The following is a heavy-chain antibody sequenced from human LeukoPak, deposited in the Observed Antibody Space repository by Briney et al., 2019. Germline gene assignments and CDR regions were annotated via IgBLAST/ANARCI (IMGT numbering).Heavy chain of an antibody. CDR2: MNPNSGNT. CDR3: ARVKLAAAGRVFDY. V-gene: IGHV1-8*01. D-gene: IGHD6-13*01. Sequence: ASVKLSCKASGYTFTSYNINWVRHPTAQGLGWMGWMNPNSGNTGYAQKFQGRVTMTRNTSISTAYMEQSSLRSEDTAVYYCARVKLAAAGRVFDYWGQGTLVTVSS. CDR1: GYTFTSYN. J-gene: IGHJ4*02.